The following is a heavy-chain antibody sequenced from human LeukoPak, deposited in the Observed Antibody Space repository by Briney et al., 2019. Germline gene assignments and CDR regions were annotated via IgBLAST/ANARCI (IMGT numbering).Heavy chain of an antibody. CDR1: GYTFTGYY. J-gene: IGHJ4*02. V-gene: IGHV1-3*03. D-gene: IGHD3-22*01. CDR3: ARSDWWDSSGYDY. CDR2: INAGNGNT. Sequence: GASVKVSCKAFGYTFTGYYLHWVRQAPGQRLEWMGWINAGNGNTKYSQEFQGRVTITRDTSASTAYMELSSLRSEDMAVYYCARSDWWDSSGYDYWGQGTLVTVSS.